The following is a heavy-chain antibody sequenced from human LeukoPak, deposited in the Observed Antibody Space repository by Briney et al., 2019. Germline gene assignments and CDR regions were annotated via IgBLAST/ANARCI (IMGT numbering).Heavy chain of an antibody. J-gene: IGHJ4*02. Sequence: GGSLRLSCAASGFTFSSYSMNWVRQAPGKGLEWVSSISSSSSYIYYADSVKGRFTISRDNAKNSLYLQMNSLRAEDTAVYYCAKDIGGDYDSSLLDYWGQGTLVTVSS. CDR2: ISSSSSYI. V-gene: IGHV3-21*01. D-gene: IGHD3-22*01. CDR3: AKDIGGDYDSSLLDY. CDR1: GFTFSSYS.